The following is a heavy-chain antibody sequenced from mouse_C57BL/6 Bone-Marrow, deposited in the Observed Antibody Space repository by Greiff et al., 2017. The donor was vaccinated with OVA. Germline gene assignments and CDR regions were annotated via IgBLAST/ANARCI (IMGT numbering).Heavy chain of an antibody. CDR2: ISNLAYSI. CDR3: ARHSHYYDSSFAY. J-gene: IGHJ3*01. D-gene: IGHD1-1*01. Sequence: EVKVVESGGGLVQPGGSLKLSCAASGFTFSDYGMAWVRQAPRQGPEWVAFISNLAYSIYYADTVTGRFTISRENAKNTLYLEMSSLRSEDTAMYYCARHSHYYDSSFAYWGQGTLVTVSA. CDR1: GFTFSDYG. V-gene: IGHV5-15*01.